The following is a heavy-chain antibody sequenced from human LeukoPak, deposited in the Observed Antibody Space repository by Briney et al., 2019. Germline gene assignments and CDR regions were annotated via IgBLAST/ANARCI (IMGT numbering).Heavy chain of an antibody. J-gene: IGHJ6*03. CDR2: IYHSGNA. Sequence: PSETLSLTCAVSGVSITSSVFYWGWIRQPPGKGLEWIGIIYHSGNAYYNPSLKSRVTISEDTSKNHFSLRVNSVTAADTAVYFCAILWDSNGLNFYYYMDVWGEGTTVTVSS. D-gene: IGHD3-22*01. V-gene: IGHV4-39*01. CDR3: AILWDSNGLNFYYYMDV. CDR1: GVSITSSVFY.